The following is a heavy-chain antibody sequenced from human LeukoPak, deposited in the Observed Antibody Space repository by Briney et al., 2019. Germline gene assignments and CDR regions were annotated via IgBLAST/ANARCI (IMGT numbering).Heavy chain of an antibody. CDR1: GFTVSSNY. J-gene: IGHJ4*02. Sequence: PGGSLRLSCAASGFTVSSNYMSWVRQAPGKGLEWVSVIYSGGSTYYADSVKGRFTITRDNSKNTLYLQMNSLRAEDTAVYYCARDGYYDILTGYYRNDYWGQGTLVTVSS. CDR3: ARDGYYDILTGYYRNDY. D-gene: IGHD3-9*01. CDR2: IYSGGST. V-gene: IGHV3-53*01.